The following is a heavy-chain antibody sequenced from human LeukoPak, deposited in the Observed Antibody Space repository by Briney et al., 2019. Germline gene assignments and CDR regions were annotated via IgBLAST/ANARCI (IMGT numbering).Heavy chain of an antibody. J-gene: IGHJ3*02. V-gene: IGHV1-18*01. CDR1: GYSFSSYG. CDR2: ISAYNGNT. CDR3: ARELGNDAFDI. Sequence: ASVKVSCKASGYSFSSYGISWVRQAPGQYLEWMGWISAYNGNTNYAQKLQGRVTMTTNTSTTTAYMELRSLRSGDTAVYYCARELGNDAFDIWGQGTMVTVSS. D-gene: IGHD1-26*01.